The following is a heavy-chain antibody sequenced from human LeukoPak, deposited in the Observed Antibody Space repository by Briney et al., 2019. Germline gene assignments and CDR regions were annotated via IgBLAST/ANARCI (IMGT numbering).Heavy chain of an antibody. CDR2: IYHSGSN. CDR1: GGSISSSSYY. J-gene: IGHJ4*02. Sequence: PSETLSLTCIVSGGSISSSSYYWGWIRQPPRKGLEWIGRIYHSGSNYYNPSLKSRVTISVDTSKNQFSLNLSSVTAADTAVYYCARGVARSSKFHFSYYFDYWGQGTLVTVSS. D-gene: IGHD6-6*01. CDR3: ARGVARSSKFHFSYYFDY. V-gene: IGHV4-39*07.